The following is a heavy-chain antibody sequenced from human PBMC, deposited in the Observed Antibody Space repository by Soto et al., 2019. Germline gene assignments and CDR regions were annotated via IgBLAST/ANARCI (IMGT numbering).Heavy chain of an antibody. CDR3: ARDVEYSGSS. V-gene: IGHV3-74*01. D-gene: IGHD1-26*01. CDR1: GFSFTNAW. CDR2: INSDGTVT. Sequence: EVQLVESGGGLVQPGGSLRLSCAASGFSFTNAWMHWVRQVPGKGLVWPSYINSDGTVTRYADSVKGRFTISRDNAKNTVSLQMNSLRAEDTAVYYCARDVEYSGSSWGQGALVTVSS. J-gene: IGHJ4*02.